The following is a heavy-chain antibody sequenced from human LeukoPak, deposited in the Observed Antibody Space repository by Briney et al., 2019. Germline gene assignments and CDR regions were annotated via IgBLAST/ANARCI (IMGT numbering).Heavy chain of an antibody. Sequence: ASVKVSCKASGYTFTSFGISWVRQAPGQGLEWMGWISAYNGNINFAQKFQGRVTITADKSTSTAYMELSSLRSEDTAVYYCARDDRSPNYYYYYGMDVWGQGTTVTVSS. J-gene: IGHJ6*02. CDR1: GYTFTSFG. V-gene: IGHV1-18*04. CDR3: ARDDRSPNYYYYYGMDV. CDR2: ISAYNGNI. D-gene: IGHD1-14*01.